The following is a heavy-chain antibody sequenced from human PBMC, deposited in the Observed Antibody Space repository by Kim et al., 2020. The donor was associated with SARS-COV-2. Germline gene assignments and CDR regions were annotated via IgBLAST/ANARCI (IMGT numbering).Heavy chain of an antibody. Sequence: VRGRFTTSRDNSKSRLYLQMNSLRAEDTAVYYCAKLGKDIVVVVAATGDYWGQGTLVTVSS. CDR3: AKLGKDIVVVVAATGDY. D-gene: IGHD2-15*01. V-gene: IGHV3-23*01. J-gene: IGHJ4*02.